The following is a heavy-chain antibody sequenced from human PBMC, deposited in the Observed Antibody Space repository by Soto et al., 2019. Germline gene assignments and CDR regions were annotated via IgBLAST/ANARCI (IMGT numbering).Heavy chain of an antibody. Sequence: QVQLQESGPGLVKPSQTLSLTCTVSGGSISSGGYYWSWIRQHPGKGLEWIGYIYYSGSTYYNPSLRSRVTXXVXTXMNQFSLKLSSVTAADTAVYYCARSDGSVTPLPFDYWGQGTLVTVSS. CDR3: ARSDGSVTPLPFDY. CDR2: IYYSGST. V-gene: IGHV4-31*03. D-gene: IGHD5-18*01. J-gene: IGHJ4*02. CDR1: GGSISSGGYY.